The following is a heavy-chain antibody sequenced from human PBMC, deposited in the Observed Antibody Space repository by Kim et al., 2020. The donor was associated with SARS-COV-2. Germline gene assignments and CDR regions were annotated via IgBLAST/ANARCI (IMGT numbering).Heavy chain of an antibody. V-gene: IGHV3-48*02. J-gene: IGHJ4*02. CDR1: GFSFSSYT. CDR3: ATGGPMTAARTSFEE. D-gene: IGHD6-13*01. Sequence: GGSLRLSCVASGFSFSSYTMSWVRQAPGKGLEWVSFIARTSSTIYYADSVKGRFAISRDNGKNSLYMQMDSLRDGDTGVYYCATGGPMTAARTSFEEWGQGTLVTVSS. CDR2: IARTSSTI.